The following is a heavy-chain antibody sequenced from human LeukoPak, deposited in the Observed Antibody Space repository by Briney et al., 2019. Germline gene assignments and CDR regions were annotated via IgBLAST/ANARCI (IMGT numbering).Heavy chain of an antibody. J-gene: IGHJ3*02. V-gene: IGHV1-18*01. CDR2: ISAYNGNT. D-gene: IGHD3/OR15-3a*01. CDR1: GYTFTSYG. CDR3: ARDIWDFVKWMGNDAFDI. Sequence: ASVKVSCKASGYTFTSYGISWVRQAPGQGLEWMGWISAYNGNTNYAQKLQGRVTMTTDTSTSTAYVELRSLRSDDTAVYYCARDIWDFVKWMGNDAFDIWGQGTMVTVSS.